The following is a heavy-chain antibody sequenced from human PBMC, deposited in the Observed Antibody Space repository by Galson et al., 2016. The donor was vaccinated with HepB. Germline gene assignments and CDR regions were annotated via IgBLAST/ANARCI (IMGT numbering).Heavy chain of an antibody. CDR3: ARGRANYDSSGYYRNPYFYFDL. V-gene: IGHV1-69*13. CDR1: GGTFTSYA. Sequence: SVKVSCKASGGTFTSYAISWVRQAPGQGLEWMGGIIPIFGAANYAQKFQGRVTITADESQSTAYMELSSLRSEDTAVYYCARGRANYDSSGYYRNPYFYFDLWGRGTLVTVSS. CDR2: IIPIFGAA. D-gene: IGHD3-22*01. J-gene: IGHJ2*01.